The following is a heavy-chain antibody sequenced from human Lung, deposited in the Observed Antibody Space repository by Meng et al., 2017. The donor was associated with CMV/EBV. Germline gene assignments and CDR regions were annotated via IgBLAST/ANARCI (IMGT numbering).Heavy chain of an antibody. Sequence: SVKVSXKASGGTFSRYAVHWVQQAPGQGLEWMGRIIPILGTANYAQSFQDRVTITTDESTSTAYMELSSLRSEDTAVYYCAREPDYSSGSDVFDIWGQGTXV. J-gene: IGHJ3*02. CDR3: AREPDYSSGSDVFDI. V-gene: IGHV1-69*05. D-gene: IGHD6-19*01. CDR2: IIPILGTA. CDR1: GGTFSRYA.